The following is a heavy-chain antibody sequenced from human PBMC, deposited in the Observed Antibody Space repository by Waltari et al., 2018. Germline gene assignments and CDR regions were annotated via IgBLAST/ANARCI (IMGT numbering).Heavy chain of an antibody. Sequence: QVQLQESGPGLVKPSQTLSLTCTVSGGSISSGGYYWSWIRQHPGKGLEWIGYIYYSGSTYYNPSLKSRVTISVDTSKNQFSLKLSSVTATDTAVYYCARVGSGWSNYYYYYMDVWGKGTTVTVSS. D-gene: IGHD6-19*01. J-gene: IGHJ6*03. CDR2: IYYSGST. CDR1: GGSISSGGYY. V-gene: IGHV4-31*03. CDR3: ARVGSGWSNYYYYYMDV.